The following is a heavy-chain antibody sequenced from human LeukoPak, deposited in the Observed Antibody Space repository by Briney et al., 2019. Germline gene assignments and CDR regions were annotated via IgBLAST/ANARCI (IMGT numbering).Heavy chain of an antibody. CDR3: ARSNRGYSYGNFYY. Sequence: GGSLRLSCAASGFTFDDYGMSWVRQAPGKGLEWVAVIWYDGSNKYYADSVKGRFTISRDNSKNTLYLQMNSLRAEDTAVCYCARSNRGYSYGNFYYWGQEPWSPSPQ. CDR2: IWYDGSNK. V-gene: IGHV3-33*08. J-gene: IGHJ4*01. CDR1: GFTFDDYG. D-gene: IGHD5-18*01.